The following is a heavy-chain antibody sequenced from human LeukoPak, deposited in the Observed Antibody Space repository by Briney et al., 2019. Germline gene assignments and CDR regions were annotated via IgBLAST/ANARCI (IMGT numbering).Heavy chain of an antibody. V-gene: IGHV4-34*01. D-gene: IGHD2-15*01. J-gene: IGHJ4*02. CDR1: GGSFSGYY. CDR2: INHSGST. CDR3: ARGQRRGGSGEMDF. Sequence: SETLSLTCAVYGGSFSGYYWSWIRQPPGKGLEWIGEINHSGSTNYNPSLKSRVTISVDTSKNQFSLKLNSVIAADTAVYYCARGQRRGGSGEMDFWGQGTRVTVSP.